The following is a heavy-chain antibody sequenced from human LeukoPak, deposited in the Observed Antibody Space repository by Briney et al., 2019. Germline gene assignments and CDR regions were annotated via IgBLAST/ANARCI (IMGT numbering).Heavy chain of an antibody. CDR1: GYTFTGYY. Sequence: GASVKVSCKASGYTFTGYYMHWVRQAPGQGLEWMGRIDPNSGGTNYAQKFQGRVTMTRDTSISTAYMELSRLRSDDTAVYYCAREITIFGVEGAFDIWGQGTMVTVSS. J-gene: IGHJ3*02. CDR2: IDPNSGGT. V-gene: IGHV1-2*06. D-gene: IGHD3-3*01. CDR3: AREITIFGVEGAFDI.